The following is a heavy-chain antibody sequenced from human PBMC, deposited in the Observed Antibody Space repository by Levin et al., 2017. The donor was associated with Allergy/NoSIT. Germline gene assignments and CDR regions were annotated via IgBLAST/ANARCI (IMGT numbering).Heavy chain of an antibody. CDR2: IYYSGST. D-gene: IGHD3-22*01. J-gene: IGHJ3*02. Sequence: PSQTLSLTCTVSGDSLGSSSDYWGWIRQPPGKGLEWIGTIYYSGSTYYNPSLMSRVTISVDTSKNQLSLKLNSVTAADTAVYYCARLSDYFDNSAIRRAFDIWGQGTLVTVSS. CDR1: GDSLGSSSDY. V-gene: IGHV4-39*01. CDR3: ARLSDYFDNSAIRRAFDI.